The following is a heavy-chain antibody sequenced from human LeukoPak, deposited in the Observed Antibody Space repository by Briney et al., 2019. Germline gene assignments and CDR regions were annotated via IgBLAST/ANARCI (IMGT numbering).Heavy chain of an antibody. CDR1: GFTFSSYA. CDR3: AKVAARILTYYYDSSGYSHFDY. Sequence: PGGSLRLSCAASGFTFSSYAMSWVRQAPGKGLEWVSAISGSGGSTYYADSVKGRFTISRDNSKNTLYLQMNSLRAEDTAVYYCAKVAARILTYYYDSSGYSHFDYWGQGTLVTVSS. D-gene: IGHD3-22*01. CDR2: ISGSGGST. V-gene: IGHV3-23*01. J-gene: IGHJ4*02.